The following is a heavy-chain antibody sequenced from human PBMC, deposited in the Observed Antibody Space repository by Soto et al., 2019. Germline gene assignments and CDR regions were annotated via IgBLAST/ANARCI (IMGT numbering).Heavy chain of an antibody. CDR1: GFTFSRYG. Sequence: QVQLVESGGGVVQPGRSLRLSCAASGFTFSRYGTHWVRQAPGKGLEWVALISHAGGSEHYADSVKGRFTISRDNSRNTLYLQMNSLRGEDTGVYYCARDLNTSGWKTFDYWGQGTLVTVSS. D-gene: IGHD6-19*01. CDR3: ARDLNTSGWKTFDY. J-gene: IGHJ4*02. V-gene: IGHV3-30*03. CDR2: ISHAGGSE.